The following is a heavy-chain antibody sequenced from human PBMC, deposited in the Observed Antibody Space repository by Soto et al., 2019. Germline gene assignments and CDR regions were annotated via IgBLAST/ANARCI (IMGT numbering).Heavy chain of an antibody. CDR2: IIPIFGTA. Sequence: GASVKVSCKAAGGTFSSYAISWVRQAAGQGLDWMGGIIPIFGTANYAKKVQGRVTISADESTSTAYMELSSLRSEDTAVYYCARSGWGHPFYYFDYWGQGTLVTVSS. CDR3: ARSGWGHPFYYFDY. V-gene: IGHV1-69*13. D-gene: IGHD3-10*01. CDR1: GGTFSSYA. J-gene: IGHJ4*02.